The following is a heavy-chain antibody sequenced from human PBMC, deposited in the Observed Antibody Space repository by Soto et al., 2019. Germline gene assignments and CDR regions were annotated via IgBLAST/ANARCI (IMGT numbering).Heavy chain of an antibody. D-gene: IGHD1-20*01. V-gene: IGHV1-18*01. CDR3: ARDRGYNWNDGGFDP. CDR1: GYTFSNYG. CDR2: VSPYNGNT. Sequence: QVQLVQSGAEVKKPGASVKVSCKASGYTFSNYGISWVRQAPGQGLEWMGRVSPYNGNTNYEQKLQGRVTMTTDTSTSTAYMELRSLRSDDTAVYYCARDRGYNWNDGGFDPWGQGTLVTVSS. J-gene: IGHJ5*02.